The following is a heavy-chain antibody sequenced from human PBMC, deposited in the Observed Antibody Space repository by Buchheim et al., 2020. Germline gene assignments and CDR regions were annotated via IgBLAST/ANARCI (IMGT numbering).Heavy chain of an antibody. Sequence: EVQLVESGGGLVQPGGSLRLSCAASGFTFSSYWMSWVRQAPGKGLEWVANIKQDGSEKYYVDSVKGRFTISRDNAKNSIYLQMNSLRAEDTAVYYCAREVVTDIVVVRAYYYGMDVWGQGTT. CDR3: AREVVTDIVVVRAYYYGMDV. CDR1: GFTFSSYW. J-gene: IGHJ6*02. V-gene: IGHV3-7*01. CDR2: IKQDGSEK. D-gene: IGHD2-2*01.